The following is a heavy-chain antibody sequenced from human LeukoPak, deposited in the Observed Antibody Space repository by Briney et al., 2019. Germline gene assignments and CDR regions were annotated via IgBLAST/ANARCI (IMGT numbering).Heavy chain of an antibody. CDR2: IRYDGSNE. J-gene: IGHJ3*02. CDR1: GFTFSSYG. V-gene: IGHV3-30*02. D-gene: IGHD2-15*01. Sequence: PGGSLRLSCAASGFTFSSYGMHWVRQAPGKGLEWVSFIRYDGSNEYYADSVRGRFTISRDDSKNTLFLQMNSLTAEDTAIYSCARPRLEYCSGGSCFDAFDIWGQGTMVTVSS. CDR3: ARPRLEYCSGGSCFDAFDI.